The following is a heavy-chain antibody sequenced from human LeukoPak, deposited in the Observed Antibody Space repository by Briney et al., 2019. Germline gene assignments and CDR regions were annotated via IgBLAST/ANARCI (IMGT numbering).Heavy chain of an antibody. J-gene: IGHJ6*02. V-gene: IGHV3-48*02. CDR2: LSSSRSTV. CDR3: ARDGTMQSRIAAAGTLRGYYYYGMDV. CDR1: GFTFSSYS. Sequence: GGSLRLSCAASGFTFSSYSMNWVRPAPGKGRWWVSYLSSSRSTVYYADSVKGRFTISRDNAKNSLYLQMNSLRDEDTAVYYCARDGTMQSRIAAAGTLRGYYYYGMDVWGPGTTVTVSS. D-gene: IGHD6-13*01.